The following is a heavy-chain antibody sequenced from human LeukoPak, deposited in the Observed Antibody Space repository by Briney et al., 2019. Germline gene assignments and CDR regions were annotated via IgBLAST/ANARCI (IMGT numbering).Heavy chain of an antibody. V-gene: IGHV3-30*18. Sequence: PGGSLRLSCAASGFTFSSYGMHWVRRAPGKGLEWVAVISYDGSNKYYADSVKGRFTISRDNSKNTLYLQMNSLRAEDTAVYYCAKDEAAAGTDYFDYWGQGTLVTVSS. D-gene: IGHD6-13*01. J-gene: IGHJ4*02. CDR3: AKDEAAAGTDYFDY. CDR2: ISYDGSNK. CDR1: GFTFSSYG.